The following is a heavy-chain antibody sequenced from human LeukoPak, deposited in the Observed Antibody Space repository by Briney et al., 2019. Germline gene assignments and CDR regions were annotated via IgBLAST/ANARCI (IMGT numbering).Heavy chain of an antibody. CDR2: ISYDGSNK. V-gene: IGHV3-30*18. D-gene: IGHD3-3*02. CDR3: AKGRGVLGPYYFDY. CDR1: GFTFSSYG. J-gene: IGHJ4*02. Sequence: GGSLRLSCAASGFTFSSYGMHWVRQAPGKGLEWVAVISYDGSNKYYADSVRGRFTISRDNSKNTLYLQMNSLRAEDTAVYYCAKGRGVLGPYYFDYWGQGTPVTVSS.